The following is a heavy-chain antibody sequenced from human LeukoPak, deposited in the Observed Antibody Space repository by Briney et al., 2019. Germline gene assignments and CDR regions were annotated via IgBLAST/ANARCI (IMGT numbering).Heavy chain of an antibody. D-gene: IGHD5-18*01. CDR1: GLTFSSYA. V-gene: IGHV3-23*01. CDR2: ISGSGGST. Sequence: GGSLRLSCAASGLTFSSYAMRWVRQAPGKGLEWVSSISGSGGSTYYADSVKDRFTISRDNSKNTFYLQMNSLRAEDTAVYFCAKGGYSYGSNPYYFDCWGQGTLVTVSS. CDR3: AKGGYSYGSNPYYFDC. J-gene: IGHJ4*02.